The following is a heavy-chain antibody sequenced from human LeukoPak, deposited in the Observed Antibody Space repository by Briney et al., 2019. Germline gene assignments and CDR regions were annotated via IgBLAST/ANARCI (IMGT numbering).Heavy chain of an antibody. D-gene: IGHD2-2*01. CDR3: ARGCTSCQRNFDY. J-gene: IGHJ4*02. V-gene: IGHV1-3*01. Sequence: GASVKVSCKASGYSFTSYAIHWVRQAPGQRFEWMGWINPGNGNTEYSQNFQGRVAITRDTSANTAYMELTSLTFEDTAVYYCARGCTSCQRNFDYWGQGTLVTVSS. CDR2: INPGNGNT. CDR1: GYSFTSYA.